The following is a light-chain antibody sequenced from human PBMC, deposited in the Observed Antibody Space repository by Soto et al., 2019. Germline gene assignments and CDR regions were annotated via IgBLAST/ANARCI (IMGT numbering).Light chain of an antibody. CDR3: QQYASSRT. CDR2: GAS. J-gene: IGKJ1*01. V-gene: IGKV3-20*01. CDR1: QSVSRNY. Sequence: EIVLTQSPGTLSLSPGERATLSCRASQSVSRNYLAWYQQKPGQAPTLLIYGASNRATGIPDRFRGSGSGTDFSLTITRLEPEDFAVYYCQQYASSRTFGQGTKVEFK.